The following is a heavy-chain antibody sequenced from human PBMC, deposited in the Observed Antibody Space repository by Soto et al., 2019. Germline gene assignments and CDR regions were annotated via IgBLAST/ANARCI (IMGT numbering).Heavy chain of an antibody. CDR3: AKGVAAAGGYYGMDV. CDR1: GFTFSSYA. Sequence: GASLRLSCAASGFTFSSYAMSWVRQAPGKGLEWVSAISGSGGSTYYADSVKGRFTISRDNSKNTLYLQMNSLRAEDTAVYYCAKGVAAAGGYYGMDVWGQGTTVTVSS. CDR2: ISGSGGST. V-gene: IGHV3-23*01. D-gene: IGHD6-13*01. J-gene: IGHJ6*02.